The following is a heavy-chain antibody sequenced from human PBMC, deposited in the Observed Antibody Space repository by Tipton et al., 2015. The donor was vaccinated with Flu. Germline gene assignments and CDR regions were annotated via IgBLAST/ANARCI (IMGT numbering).Heavy chain of an antibody. V-gene: IGHV4-59*01. CDR3: ARDAIVGFDY. CDR1: GGSISSYY. D-gene: IGHD1-26*01. J-gene: IGHJ4*02. CDR2: IYYSGST. Sequence: TLSLTCTVSGGSISSYYWSWIRQPPGKGLEWIGSIYYSGSTNYNPSLKSRVTISVDTSKNQFSLKLSSVTAADTAVYYCARDAIVGFDYWGQGTLVTVSS.